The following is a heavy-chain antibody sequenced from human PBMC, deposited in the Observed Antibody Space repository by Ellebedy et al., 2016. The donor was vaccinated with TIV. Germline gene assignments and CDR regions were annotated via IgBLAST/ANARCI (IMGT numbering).Heavy chain of an antibody. CDR3: AKDLFYDSFGPFDY. J-gene: IGHJ4*02. V-gene: IGHV3-74*01. Sequence: GGSLRLSCAASGFTFSSYWMHWVRQAPGKGLEWVARIDRDGSTTKYADSVKGRFTISRDNAKNTLYLQMNSLRVEDTAIYYCAKDLFYDSFGPFDYWGQGTLVTVSS. D-gene: IGHD3-22*01. CDR2: IDRDGSTT. CDR1: GFTFSSYW.